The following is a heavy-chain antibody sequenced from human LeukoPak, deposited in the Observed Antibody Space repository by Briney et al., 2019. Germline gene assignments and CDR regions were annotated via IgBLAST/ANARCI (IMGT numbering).Heavy chain of an antibody. V-gene: IGHV3-30*18. CDR1: GFTFSSYG. CDR3: AKELYPPSSYYYDSSLDY. D-gene: IGHD3-22*01. J-gene: IGHJ4*02. Sequence: PGGSLRLSCAASGFTFSSYGMHWVRQAPGKGLEWVAVISYDGSNKYYADSVKGRFTISRDNSKNTLYLQMNRLRAEDTAVYYCAKELYPPSSYYYDSSLDYWGQGTLVTVSS. CDR2: ISYDGSNK.